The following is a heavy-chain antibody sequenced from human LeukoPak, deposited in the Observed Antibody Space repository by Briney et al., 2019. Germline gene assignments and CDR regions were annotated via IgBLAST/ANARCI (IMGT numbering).Heavy chain of an antibody. V-gene: IGHV3-21*01. J-gene: IGHJ4*02. CDR2: ISSSSSYI. CDR3: ARDGGEDYDSS. D-gene: IGHD3-22*01. CDR1: GFPFSSYW. Sequence: GGSLRLSCVASGFPFSSYWMTWVRQAPGKGLEWVSSISSSSSYIYYADSVKGRFTISRDNAKDSLYLQMNSLRAEDTAVYYCARDGGEDYDSSWGQGTLVTVSS.